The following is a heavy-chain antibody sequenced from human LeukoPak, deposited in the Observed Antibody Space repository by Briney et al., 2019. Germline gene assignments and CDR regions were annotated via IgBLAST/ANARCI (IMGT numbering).Heavy chain of an antibody. J-gene: IGHJ6*02. Sequence: ASVKVSCKASGYTFTSYGISWVRQAPGQGLEWTGWISAYNGNTNYAQKLQGRVTMTTDTSTSTAYMELRSLRSDDTAVYYCARDFPITAGEYCGGDCYSYYYGMDVWGQGTTVTVSS. CDR1: GYTFTSYG. CDR2: ISAYNGNT. D-gene: IGHD2-21*02. V-gene: IGHV1-18*01. CDR3: ARDFPITAGEYCGGDCYSYYYGMDV.